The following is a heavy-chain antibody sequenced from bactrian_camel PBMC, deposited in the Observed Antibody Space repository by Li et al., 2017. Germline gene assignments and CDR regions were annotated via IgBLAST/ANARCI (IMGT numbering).Heavy chain of an antibody. D-gene: IGHD1*01. CDR1: GFTLSANH. J-gene: IGHJ4*01. Sequence: HVQLVESGGGSVQAGGSLRLSCTGSGFTLSANHVAWFRQTPGYEREGVAGIFGTETYYSDSAKGRFTISIDRAVNTVYLQMNNLKPEDTAMYYCAAARRIGRWIGSGLVPEKHFDDWGQGTQVTVS. V-gene: IGHV3S63*01. CDR2: IFGTET. CDR3: AAARRIGRWIGSGLVPEKHFDD.